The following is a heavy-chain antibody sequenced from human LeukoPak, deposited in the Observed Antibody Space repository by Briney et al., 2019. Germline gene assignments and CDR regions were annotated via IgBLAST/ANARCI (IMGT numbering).Heavy chain of an antibody. D-gene: IGHD1-26*01. Sequence: PSETLSLTCSVSGGSLSNYYWSWIRQPPGKGLEWIAYIFDDGRTNYNPSLKSRVTISVDTSKNQFSLKLGSLTAADTAVYYCARQPYMLGAYYFDYWGQGTLVTVSS. CDR1: GGSLSNYY. V-gene: IGHV4-59*08. CDR2: IFDDGRT. J-gene: IGHJ4*02. CDR3: ARQPYMLGAYYFDY.